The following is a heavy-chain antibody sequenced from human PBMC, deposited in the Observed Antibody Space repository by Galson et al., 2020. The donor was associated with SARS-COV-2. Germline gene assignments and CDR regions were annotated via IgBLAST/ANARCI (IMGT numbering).Heavy chain of an antibody. CDR2: IDWDESK. CDR3: ARIDYGDDY. J-gene: IGHJ4*02. CDR1: GFALTTNRMR. V-gene: IGHV2-70*04. D-gene: IGHD4-17*01. Sequence: SGPTLVKPTQTLTLTCTFSGFALTTNRMRVSWVRQPPGKALEWLARIDWDESKFYSTSLKTRLTIFRDISKNQVVLTMTNMDPVDTATYYCARIDYGDDYWGQGTLVTVSS.